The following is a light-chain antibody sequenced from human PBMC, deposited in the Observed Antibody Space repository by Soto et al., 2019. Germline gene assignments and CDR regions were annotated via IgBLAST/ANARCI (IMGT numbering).Light chain of an antibody. CDR3: QQRSNWFSIT. J-gene: IGKJ5*01. CDR1: QCVSSY. V-gene: IGKV3-11*01. Sequence: EIVLTQSPATLSLSPGERATLSCRASQCVSSYLAWYQQKPGQAPRLLIYDASNRATGIPARFSGSGSGTDFTLTISSLEPEDFAVYYCQQRSNWFSITFGQGTRLEIK. CDR2: DAS.